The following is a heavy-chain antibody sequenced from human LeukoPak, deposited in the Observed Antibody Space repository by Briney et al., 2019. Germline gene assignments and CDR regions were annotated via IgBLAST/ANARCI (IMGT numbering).Heavy chain of an antibody. Sequence: SQTLSLTCTVSGGSFSSSYYWGWIRQPPGKGLEWVGSIYYGGSTYYNPSLKTRVTMSVDTSTNQFSLRLSSVTAADTAVYYCAKSTYYYDTFVNAFDMWGQGTMVTVSS. D-gene: IGHD3-22*01. CDR3: AKSTYYYDTFVNAFDM. CDR2: IYYGGST. J-gene: IGHJ3*02. CDR1: GGSFSSSYY. V-gene: IGHV4-39*07.